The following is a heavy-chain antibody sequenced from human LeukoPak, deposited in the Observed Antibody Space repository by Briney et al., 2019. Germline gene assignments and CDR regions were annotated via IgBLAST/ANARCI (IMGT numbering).Heavy chain of an antibody. V-gene: IGHV3-23*01. CDR2: ISGSGGST. CDR3: AKGHTAHDAFDI. D-gene: IGHD2-21*01. Sequence: GGSLRLYCAASGFTFSRYAMSWVRQAPGKGLEWVSAISGSGGSTYYADSVKGRFTISRDNSKNTLYLQMNSLRAGHTAVYYCAKGHTAHDAFDIWGQGTMLTVSS. CDR1: GFTFSRYA. J-gene: IGHJ3*02.